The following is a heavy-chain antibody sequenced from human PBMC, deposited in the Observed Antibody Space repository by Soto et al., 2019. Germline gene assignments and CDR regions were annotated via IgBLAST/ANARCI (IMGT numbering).Heavy chain of an antibody. J-gene: IGHJ2*01. Sequence: EVQLVESGGGLVKPGGSLRLSCAASGFTFSSYSMNWVRQAPGKGLEWVSSISSSSSYIYYADSVKGRFTISRDNAKNSLYLQMNSLRAEDTAVYYCARPILEWLLYGWYFDLWGRGTLVTASS. CDR1: GFTFSSYS. CDR3: ARPILEWLLYGWYFDL. V-gene: IGHV3-21*01. CDR2: ISSSSSYI. D-gene: IGHD3-3*01.